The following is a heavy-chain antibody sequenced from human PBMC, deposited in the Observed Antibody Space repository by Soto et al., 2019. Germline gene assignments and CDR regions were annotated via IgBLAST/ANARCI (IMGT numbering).Heavy chain of an antibody. Sequence: QVQLVQSGAEVKKPGSSVKVSCKASGGTFSSYAISWVRQAPGQGLEWMGGIIPIFGTANYAQKFQGRVRITADESTSKAYRGLSSRRSGETAVYYVARVDTAMAAYGMAVWAKGPRSPSP. D-gene: IGHD5-18*01. CDR2: IIPIFGTA. J-gene: IGHJ6*02. V-gene: IGHV1-69*12. CDR3: ARVDTAMAAYGMAV. CDR1: GGTFSSYA.